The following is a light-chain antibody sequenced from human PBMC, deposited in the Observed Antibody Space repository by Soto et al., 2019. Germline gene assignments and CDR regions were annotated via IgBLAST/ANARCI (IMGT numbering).Light chain of an antibody. CDR3: QHYHGWPFT. J-gene: IGKJ2*01. Sequence: EILMTQSPATLSVSSGERATLSCRASQSVSSDLAWYQHHPGQAPRLLIYGASTRVTGTPPRFSGSGSGTAFTLTITNVQAEDFSVSYCQHYHGWPFTVGQWTKLEMK. CDR2: GAS. V-gene: IGKV3-15*01. CDR1: QSVSSD.